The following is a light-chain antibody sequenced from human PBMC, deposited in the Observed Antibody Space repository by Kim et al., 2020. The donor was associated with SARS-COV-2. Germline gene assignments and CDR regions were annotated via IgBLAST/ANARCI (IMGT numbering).Light chain of an antibody. Sequence: SYELTQPPSVSVSPGQTASITCSGDKLGDKYACWYQQKPGQSPVLVIYQDSKRPSGIPERFSGSNSGNTATLTISGTQAMDEADYYCQAWDSRRGVFGTG. CDR3: QAWDSRRGV. CDR2: QDS. J-gene: IGLJ1*01. V-gene: IGLV3-1*01. CDR1: KLGDKY.